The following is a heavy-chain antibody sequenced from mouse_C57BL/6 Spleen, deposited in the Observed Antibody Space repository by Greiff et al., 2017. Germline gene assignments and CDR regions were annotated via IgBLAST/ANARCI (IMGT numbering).Heavy chain of an antibody. Sequence: QVQLQQSGAELARPGASVKMSCKASGYTFTSYTMHWVKQRPGQGLEWIGYINPSSGYTKYNQKFKDKATLTADKSSSTAYMQLSSLTSEDSAVYYCAREDSNYVRFAYWGQGTLVTVSA. V-gene: IGHV1-4*01. CDR2: INPSSGYT. CDR1: GYTFTSYT. D-gene: IGHD2-5*01. CDR3: AREDSNYVRFAY. J-gene: IGHJ3*01.